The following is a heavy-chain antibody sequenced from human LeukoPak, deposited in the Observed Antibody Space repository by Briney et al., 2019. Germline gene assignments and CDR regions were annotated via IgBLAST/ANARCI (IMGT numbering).Heavy chain of an antibody. CDR2: IYYSGST. CDR3: ARGLVAAY. V-gene: IGHV4-59*01. J-gene: IGHJ4*02. CDR1: GGSISSYY. D-gene: IGHD2-15*01. Sequence: PSETPSLTCTVSGGSISSYYWSWIRQPPGKGLEWIGYIYYSGSTNYNPSLKSRVTISVDTSKNQFSLKLSSVTAADTAVYYCARGLVAAYWGQGTLVTVSS.